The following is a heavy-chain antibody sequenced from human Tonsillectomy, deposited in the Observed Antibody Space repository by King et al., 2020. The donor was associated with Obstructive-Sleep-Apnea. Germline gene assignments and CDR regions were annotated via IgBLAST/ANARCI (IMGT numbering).Heavy chain of an antibody. CDR1: GFTFSSYS. Sequence: VQLLESGGGLVQPVGSLRLSCAASGFTFSSYSMNWVRQAPGKGLEWVSYISSSSSTIYYAVSVKGRFTISRDNAKNSLYLQMNSLRAEDTAVYYCARETIFGVVTPYYGMDVWGQGTTVTVSS. CDR2: ISSSSSTI. D-gene: IGHD3-3*01. V-gene: IGHV3-48*04. J-gene: IGHJ6*02. CDR3: ARETIFGVVTPYYGMDV.